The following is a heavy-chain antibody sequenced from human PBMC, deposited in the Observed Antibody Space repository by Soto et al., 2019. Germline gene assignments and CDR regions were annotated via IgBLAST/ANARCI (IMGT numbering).Heavy chain of an antibody. CDR2: VNHSGTT. CDR1: GGSFSGYY. J-gene: IGHJ4*02. V-gene: IGHV4-34*01. CDR3: ARGIGYCSSINCYSSRRLRFDS. Sequence: SETLSLTCAVYGGSFSGYYWTWIRQSPEKRLEWIGEVNHSGTTYYNPSLKTRVTISVHTPKNQFSLKMSSVTAADTAVYYCARGIGYCSSINCYSSRRLRFDSWGQGTLVTVSS. D-gene: IGHD2-2*01.